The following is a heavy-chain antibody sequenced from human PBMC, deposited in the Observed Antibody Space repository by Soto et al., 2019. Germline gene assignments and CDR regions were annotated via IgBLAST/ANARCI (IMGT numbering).Heavy chain of an antibody. V-gene: IGHV3-23*01. CDR3: AKAMDQPWVRLPFDY. D-gene: IGHD2-2*01. J-gene: IGHJ4*02. CDR1: GFFFSSYT. Sequence: EVQLLESGGGLVQPGGSLRLSCVGSGFFFSSYTMTWVRQAPGKGLEWVSSFSATSENTYYADSVRGRFTISRDNSKNTLFRQRTSLTAEDTAMYYCAKAMDQPWVRLPFDYWGQGSLVSVSS. CDR2: FSATSENT.